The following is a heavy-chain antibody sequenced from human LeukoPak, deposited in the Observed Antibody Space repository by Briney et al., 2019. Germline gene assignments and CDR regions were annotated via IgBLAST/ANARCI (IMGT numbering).Heavy chain of an antibody. V-gene: IGHV1-2*04. Sequence: ASVKVSCKASGYTFTGYYMHWVRQAPGQGLEWMGWINPNSGGTNYAQKFQGWVTMTRDTSISTAYMELSRLRSDDTAVYYCAKDRIGYSSGWVCAFDIWGQGTMVTVSS. CDR3: AKDRIGYSSGWVCAFDI. CDR1: GYTFTGYY. J-gene: IGHJ3*02. D-gene: IGHD6-19*01. CDR2: INPNSGGT.